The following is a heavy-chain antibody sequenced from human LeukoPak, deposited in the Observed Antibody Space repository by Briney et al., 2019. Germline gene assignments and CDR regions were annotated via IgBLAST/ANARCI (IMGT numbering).Heavy chain of an antibody. CDR2: ISGDGGGT. Sequence: PGGSLRLSCASSGFTFSTYAMSWVRRAPGKGLEWVSSISGDGGGTYYADSVKGRFTISRDNSKNTLSLQMNSLRAEDTAIYYCAKGLGRFDYWGQGTLVTVSS. V-gene: IGHV3-23*01. CDR1: GFTFSTYA. J-gene: IGHJ4*02. CDR3: AKGLGRFDY.